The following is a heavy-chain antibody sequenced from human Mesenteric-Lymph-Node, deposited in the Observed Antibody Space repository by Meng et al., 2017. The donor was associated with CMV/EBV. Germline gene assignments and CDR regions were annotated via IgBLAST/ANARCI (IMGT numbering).Heavy chain of an antibody. CDR2: IYRGGSRT. Sequence: GESLKISCAASGFTFSNYAMSWVRQAPGKGLEWVSVIYRGGSRTSYADSVKGRFTISRDNSKNTVYLQMNSLRADDTAVYYCAKDSDYDSFDFWGQGTLVTVSS. CDR1: GFTFSNYA. D-gene: IGHD5-12*01. CDR3: AKDSDYDSFDF. J-gene: IGHJ4*02. V-gene: IGHV3-23*03.